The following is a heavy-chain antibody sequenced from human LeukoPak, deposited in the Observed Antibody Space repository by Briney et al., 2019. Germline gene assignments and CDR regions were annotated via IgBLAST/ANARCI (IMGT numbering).Heavy chain of an antibody. Sequence: GGSLRLSCAASGFTFSSYSMNWVRQAPGKGLEWGSSISSGRGYIYYADSVKGRFTISRDNAKKSLYLQMNSLRAEDTAVYYCARDPAISAAGPDGGSGYWGQGTLVTVSS. D-gene: IGHD6-13*01. CDR3: ARDPAISAAGPDGGSGY. J-gene: IGHJ4*02. CDR1: GFTFSSYS. V-gene: IGHV3-21*01. CDR2: ISSGRGYI.